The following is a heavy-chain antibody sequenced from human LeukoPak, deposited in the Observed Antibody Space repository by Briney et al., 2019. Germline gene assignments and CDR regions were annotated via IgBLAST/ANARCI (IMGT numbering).Heavy chain of an antibody. CDR1: GGSISSSTNW. CDR2: IYHSGGT. Sequence: PSETLSLTCAVSGGSISSSTNWWSWVRQPPGKGLEWIGEIYHSGGTNYNPSLKSRITISVDKSQNQFSLKVNSLTAADTAVYYCATIGYYCMDVWGKGTTVTVSS. V-gene: IGHV4-4*02. CDR3: ATIGYYCMDV. D-gene: IGHD5-24*01. J-gene: IGHJ6*03.